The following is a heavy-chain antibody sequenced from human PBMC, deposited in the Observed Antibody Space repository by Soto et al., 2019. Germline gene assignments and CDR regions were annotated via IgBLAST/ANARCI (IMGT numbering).Heavy chain of an antibody. D-gene: IGHD3-22*01. J-gene: IGHJ4*02. V-gene: IGHV3-30*18. CDR2: ISYDGSNK. CDR3: AKEHSRNYYDAPYYFDY. CDR1: GFTFSSYG. Sequence: QPGGSLRLSCAASGFTFSSYGMHWVRQAPGKGLEWVAVISYDGSNKYYADSVKGRFTISRDNSKNTLYLQMNSLRAEDTAVYYCAKEHSRNYYDAPYYFDYWGQGTLVTSPQ.